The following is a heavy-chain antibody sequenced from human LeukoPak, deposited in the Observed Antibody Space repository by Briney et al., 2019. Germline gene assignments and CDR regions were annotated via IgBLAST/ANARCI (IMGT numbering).Heavy chain of an antibody. CDR1: GFTFSSYA. Sequence: PGGSLRLSCAASGFTFSSYAMSRVRQAPGKGLEWVSGIGSSDGSTDYADSVKGRFTISRDNSKRTLYLQLTSLRAEDTAIYYCANLRYYYYGRDTWGQGTTVTVSS. J-gene: IGHJ6*02. CDR2: IGSSDGST. CDR3: ANLRYYYYGRDT. V-gene: IGHV3-23*05.